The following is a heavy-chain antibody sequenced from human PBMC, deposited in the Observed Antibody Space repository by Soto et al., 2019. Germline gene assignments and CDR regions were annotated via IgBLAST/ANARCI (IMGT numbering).Heavy chain of an antibody. J-gene: IGHJ6*02. Sequence: GPLLLSCSASGCTFSSYWMSWVRQAPGKGLEWVANIKQDGSEKYYVDSVKGRFTISRDNAKNSLYLQMNSLRAEDTAVYYCARTGEGTYYYYYGMDVWGQGTKVTVYS. CDR2: IKQDGSEK. V-gene: IGHV3-7*03. D-gene: IGHD1-1*01. CDR3: ARTGEGTYYYYYGMDV. CDR1: GCTFSSYW.